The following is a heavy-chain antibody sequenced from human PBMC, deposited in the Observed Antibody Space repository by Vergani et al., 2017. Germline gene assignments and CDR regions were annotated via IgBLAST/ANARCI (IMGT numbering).Heavy chain of an antibody. D-gene: IGHD2-21*02. CDR1: GYTFTSYG. CDR2: IIPILGTA. V-gene: IGHV1-69*11. CDR3: ARVGEAYCGGDCYLDY. J-gene: IGHJ4*02. Sequence: QVQLVQSGAEVKKPGASVKVSCKASGYTFTSYGISWVRQAPGQGLEWMGRIIPILGTANYAQKFQGRVTITADESTSTAYMELRSLRSDDTAVYYCARVGEAYCGGDCYLDYWGQGTLVTVSS.